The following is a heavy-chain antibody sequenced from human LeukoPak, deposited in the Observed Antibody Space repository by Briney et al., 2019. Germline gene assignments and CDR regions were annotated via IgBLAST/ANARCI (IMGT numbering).Heavy chain of an antibody. CDR2: IYYSGST. V-gene: IGHV4-39*07. J-gene: IGHJ3*02. CDR1: GGSISSSSYY. Sequence: SETLSLTCTVSGGSISSSSYYWGWIRQPPGKGLEWIGSIYYSGSTYYNPSLKSRVTISVDTSKNQFSLKLSSVTAADTAVYYCAAPNAGTGPYDAFDIWGQGTMVTVSS. CDR3: AAPNAGTGPYDAFDI. D-gene: IGHD6-13*01.